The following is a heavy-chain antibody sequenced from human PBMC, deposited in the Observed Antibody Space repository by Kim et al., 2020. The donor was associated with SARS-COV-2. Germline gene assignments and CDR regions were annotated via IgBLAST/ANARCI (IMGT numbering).Heavy chain of an antibody. CDR3: ARDWGDCDPMADSLDI. Sequence: ASVKVSCKASGYTFTSYGMSWLRQAPGQGLEWMGWISTDNGRTNYTEKFQGRVTMTRDTYTSTVYMELTSLRSDDTAGYYCARDWGDCDPMADSLDIWGQ. CDR2: ISTDNGRT. J-gene: IGHJ3*02. D-gene: IGHD2-21*02. V-gene: IGHV1-18*01. CDR1: GYTFTSYG.